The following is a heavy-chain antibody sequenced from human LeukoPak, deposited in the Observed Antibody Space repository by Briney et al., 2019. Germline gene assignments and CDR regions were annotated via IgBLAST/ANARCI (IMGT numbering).Heavy chain of an antibody. D-gene: IGHD2-2*01. J-gene: IGHJ4*02. CDR3: AKGMRMPLN. V-gene: IGHV3-23*01. CDR2: ITGIGLHT. CDR1: GFTFRSYA. Sequence: PGGSLRLSCAASGFTFRSYAMKWVRQAPGKGLEWVSTITGIGLHTYYGDSVKGRFTISRDNSRNTVYLEMNSLSAEDTAFYYYAKGMRMPLNWGQGTLVTVSS.